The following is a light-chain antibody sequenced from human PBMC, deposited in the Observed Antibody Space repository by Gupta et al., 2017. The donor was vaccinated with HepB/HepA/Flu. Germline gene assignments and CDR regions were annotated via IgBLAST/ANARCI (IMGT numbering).Light chain of an antibody. CDR3: QQYDDRDSPMYT. CDR1: QIINNNY. V-gene: IGKV3-20*01. CDR2: SAS. Sequence: EIVLTQSPGTLSLSPGERATLSCRASQIINNNYLSWYQQKPGQAPRLLIYSASTRATGIPDRFSGSGSGTEFSLTISRLEPEDFAVYYCQQYDDRDSPMYTFGQGTKLEIK. J-gene: IGKJ2*01.